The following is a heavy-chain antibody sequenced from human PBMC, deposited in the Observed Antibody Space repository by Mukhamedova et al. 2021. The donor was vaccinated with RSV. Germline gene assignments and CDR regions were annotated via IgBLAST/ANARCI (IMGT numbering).Heavy chain of an antibody. Sequence: EYMGIIYPGDSDTRYSPSFQGQVTISADKSISAAYLQGNALKASDTAMYYCARHRGAISASGVLRFFDAFDMWGQGTMVIVSS. V-gene: IGHV5-51*01. J-gene: IGHJ3*02. CDR3: ARHRGAISASGVLRFFDAFDM. CDR2: IYPGDSDT. D-gene: IGHD3-3*02.